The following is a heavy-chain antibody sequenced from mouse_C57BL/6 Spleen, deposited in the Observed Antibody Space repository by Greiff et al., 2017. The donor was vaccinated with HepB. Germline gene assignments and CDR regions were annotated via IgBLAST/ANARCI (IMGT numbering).Heavy chain of an antibody. Sequence: VQLQQSGAELVRPGSSVKLSCKASGYTFTSYWMHWVKQRPIQGLEWIGNIDPSDSETHYNQKFKDKATLTVDKSSSTAYMQLSSLTSEDSAVYYCAVTAQATWGFAYWGQGTLVTVSA. J-gene: IGHJ3*01. CDR2: IDPSDSET. D-gene: IGHD3-2*02. CDR3: AVTAQATWGFAY. V-gene: IGHV1-52*01. CDR1: GYTFTSYW.